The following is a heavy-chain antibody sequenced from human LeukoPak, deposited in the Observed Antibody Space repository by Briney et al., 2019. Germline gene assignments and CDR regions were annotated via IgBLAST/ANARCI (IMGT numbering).Heavy chain of an antibody. CDR2: ISYDGSNK. D-gene: IGHD6-13*01. Sequence: GRSLRLSCAASGFTFSSYAMHWVRQAPGKGLEGVAVISYDGSNKYYADSVKGRFTISRDNSKNTLYLQMNSLRAEDTAVYYCARDRSPRAAAGTSPGSFDIWGQGTMVTVSS. CDR1: GFTFSSYA. V-gene: IGHV3-30*04. J-gene: IGHJ3*02. CDR3: ARDRSPRAAAGTSPGSFDI.